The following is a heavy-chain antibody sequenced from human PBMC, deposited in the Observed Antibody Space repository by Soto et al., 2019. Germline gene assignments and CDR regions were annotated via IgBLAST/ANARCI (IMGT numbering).Heavy chain of an antibody. V-gene: IGHV1-46*01. CDR3: ARGDYYDILTGYYKPFYYYGMDV. Sequence: ASVKVSCKASGYTFTSYYMHWVRQAPGQGLEWMGIINPSGGSTSYAQKFQGRVTMTRDTSTSTVYMELSSLRSEDTAVYYCARGDYYDILTGYYKPFYYYGMDVWGKGTTVTVSS. CDR2: INPSGGST. D-gene: IGHD3-9*01. CDR1: GYTFTSYY. J-gene: IGHJ6*04.